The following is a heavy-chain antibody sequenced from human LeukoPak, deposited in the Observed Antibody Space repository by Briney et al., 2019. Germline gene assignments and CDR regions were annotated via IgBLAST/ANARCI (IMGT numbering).Heavy chain of an antibody. CDR1: GLTFSRSD. D-gene: IGHD3-22*01. CDR2: IWYDGSNK. V-gene: IGHV3-33*07. J-gene: IGHJ6*02. CDR3: ARDQGYDSSRSYYYGMDV. Sequence: PGRSLRLSCAASGLTFSRSDMKWVRQAPGKGLEWVAVIWYDGSNKYYADSVKGRFTISRDNSKNTLYLQMNRLRAEDTAVYYCARDQGYDSSRSYYYGMDVWGQGTTVTVSS.